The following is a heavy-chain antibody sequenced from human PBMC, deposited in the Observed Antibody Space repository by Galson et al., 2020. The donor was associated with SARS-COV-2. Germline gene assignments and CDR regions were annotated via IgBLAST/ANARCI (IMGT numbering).Heavy chain of an antibody. CDR1: GFTFSSYE. V-gene: IGHV3-48*03. Sequence: GGSLRLSCAASGFTFSSYEMNWVRQAPGKGPEWLSYISRSGSTRYYADSVKGPFTISRDNAKNSLYLQMNSLRAEDTAVYYCARGAVTGGYFDYWGQGTLVTVSS. CDR2: ISRSGSTR. D-gene: IGHD2-21*02. J-gene: IGHJ4*02. CDR3: ARGAVTGGYFDY.